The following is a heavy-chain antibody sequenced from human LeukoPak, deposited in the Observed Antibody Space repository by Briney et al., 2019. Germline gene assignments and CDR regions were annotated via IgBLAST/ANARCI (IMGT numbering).Heavy chain of an antibody. V-gene: IGHV4-39*07. J-gene: IGHJ3*02. CDR3: ARSLVSMAFGI. CDR1: GGSISSSSYY. CDR2: IYYSGST. Sequence: SETLSLTCTVSGGSISSSSYYWGWIRQPPGKGLEWIGSIYYSGSTYYNPSLKSRVTISVDTSKNQFSLKLSSVTAADTAVYYCARSLVSMAFGIWGQGTMVTVSS. D-gene: IGHD2-21*01.